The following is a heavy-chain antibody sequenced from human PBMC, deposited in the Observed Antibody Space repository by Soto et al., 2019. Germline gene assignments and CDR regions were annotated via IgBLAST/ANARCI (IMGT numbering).Heavy chain of an antibody. CDR3: VRDFGDLHDFWSGSDY. Sequence: SETLSLTCAVSGYSINSGYYWGWVRQSPGKGLEWIGSVFHSGTTYSTPSLKTRLTISVDTSKNQFSLDLNAVTAADTAVYYCVRDFGDLHDFWSGSDYWGQGIPVT. J-gene: IGHJ4*02. D-gene: IGHD3-3*01. CDR2: VFHSGTT. V-gene: IGHV4-38-2*02. CDR1: GYSINSGYY.